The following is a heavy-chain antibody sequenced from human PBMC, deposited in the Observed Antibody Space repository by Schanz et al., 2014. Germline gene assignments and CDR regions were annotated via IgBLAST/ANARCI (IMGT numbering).Heavy chain of an antibody. J-gene: IGHJ4*02. Sequence: VQLVESGGGVVQFGRSLRLSCAASGFTFSSYGMHWVRQAPGKGLEWVSYICSSGNTIYYADSVKGRFTISRDNAKNTLYLQMNSLRAEDTAVYYCARDSRPNYDFLTAYYSIDYWGQGTLVTVSS. CDR3: ARDSRPNYDFLTAYYSIDY. V-gene: IGHV3-48*04. CDR1: GFTFSSYG. D-gene: IGHD3-9*01. CDR2: ICSSGNTI.